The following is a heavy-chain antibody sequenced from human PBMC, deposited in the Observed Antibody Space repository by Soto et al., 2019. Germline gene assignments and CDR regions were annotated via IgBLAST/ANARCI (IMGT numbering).Heavy chain of an antibody. CDR1: GGTFSSYA. CDR3: ARGGPSVDNDY. J-gene: IGHJ4*02. V-gene: IGHV1-69*12. CDR2: IIPIFGTA. D-gene: IGHD5-12*01. Sequence: QVQLVQSGAEVKKPGSSVKVSCKASGGTFSSYAISWVRQAPGQGLEWMGGIIPIFGTANYAQKFQGRVTMGADESTSTGYMELSRLRSEDTAGYYCARGGPSVDNDYWGQGTLVTVSS.